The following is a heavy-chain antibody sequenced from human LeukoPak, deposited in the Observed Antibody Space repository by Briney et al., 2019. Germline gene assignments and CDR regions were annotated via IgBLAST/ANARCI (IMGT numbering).Heavy chain of an antibody. Sequence: GGSLRLSCAPSGFTFSRHGMHWVRQAPGKGLEWVAIISNDGSRKYYAHSVEGRFTISRDNSKNTLYLQMDSLGAEDTAVYYCARDRAWIYFDYWGQGTLVTVSS. V-gene: IGHV3-30*03. D-gene: IGHD2-2*03. CDR2: ISNDGSRK. CDR3: ARDRAWIYFDY. J-gene: IGHJ4*02. CDR1: GFTFSRHG.